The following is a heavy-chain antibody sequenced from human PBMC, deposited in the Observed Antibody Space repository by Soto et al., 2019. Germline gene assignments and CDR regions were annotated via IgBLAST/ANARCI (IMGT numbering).Heavy chain of an antibody. CDR3: ARFHGYDSSWSYYNWFDP. V-gene: IGHV4-31*03. D-gene: IGHD6-13*01. CDR2: IYYSGST. Sequence: SETLSLTCTVSGGSISSGGYYWSWIRQHPGKGLEWIGYIYYSGSTYYNPSLKSRVTISVDTSKNQFSLKLSSVTAADTAMYYCARFHGYDSSWSYYNWFDPWGQGTLVTVSS. J-gene: IGHJ5*02. CDR1: GGSISSGGYY.